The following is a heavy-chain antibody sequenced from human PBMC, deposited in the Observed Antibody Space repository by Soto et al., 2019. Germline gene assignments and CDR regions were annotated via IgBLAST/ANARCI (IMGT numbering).Heavy chain of an antibody. J-gene: IGHJ4*02. V-gene: IGHV1-8*01. Sequence: ASVKVSCKASGYTFTNYDINWVRQATGQGLEWMGWMNPNNGHTGYAQKFQGRVTMTRNTSISTAYMELTSLRSGDTAIYYCVRIAAGGDYWGQGTLVTVS. CDR3: VRIAAGGDY. CDR1: GYTFTNYD. D-gene: IGHD6-13*01. CDR2: MNPNNGHT.